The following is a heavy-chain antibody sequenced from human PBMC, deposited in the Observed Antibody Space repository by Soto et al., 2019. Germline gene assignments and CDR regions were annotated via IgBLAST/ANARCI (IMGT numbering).Heavy chain of an antibody. CDR2: IYPSVSS. Sequence: PSETLSLTCIVSGFAISRGYYWSLVRQPPGKGLEWIGSIYPSVSSYHNPSLATRLRLSIDTSKNQFTLNLTSVTAADTALYFCAREKVGTTFFDNWGQGIQVTVSS. CDR1: GFAISRGYY. V-gene: IGHV4-38-2*02. D-gene: IGHD1-1*01. J-gene: IGHJ4*02. CDR3: AREKVGTTFFDN.